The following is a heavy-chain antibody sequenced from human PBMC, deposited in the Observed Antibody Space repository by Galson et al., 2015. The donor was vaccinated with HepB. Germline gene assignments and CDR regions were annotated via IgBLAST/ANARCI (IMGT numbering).Heavy chain of an antibody. J-gene: IGHJ6*02. D-gene: IGHD3-3*01. CDR2: INAGNGNT. V-gene: IGHV1-3*01. CDR1: GYTFTSYA. Sequence: SVKVSCKASGYTFTSYAMHWVRQAPGQRLEWMGWINAGNGNTKYSQKFQGRVTITRDTSASTAYMELSSLRSEDTAVYYCARDQVTIFGVVITCLDVWGQGTTVTVSS. CDR3: ARDQVTIFGVVITCLDV.